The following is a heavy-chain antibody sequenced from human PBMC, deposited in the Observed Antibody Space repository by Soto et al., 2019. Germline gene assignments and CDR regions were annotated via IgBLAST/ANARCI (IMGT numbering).Heavy chain of an antibody. Sequence: PSETLSLTCAVDGGSFSGYYGSWIRQPPGKGLEWIGEINDSGSTNYKPSLKSRVTISVDTSKNQFSLKVSSVTAADTAVYYCARRRDSSNWYKVHGFAPWGQGTLVTVSS. CDR3: ARRRDSSNWYKVHGFAP. CDR1: GGSFSGYY. D-gene: IGHD6-13*01. J-gene: IGHJ5*02. CDR2: INDSGST. V-gene: IGHV4-34*01.